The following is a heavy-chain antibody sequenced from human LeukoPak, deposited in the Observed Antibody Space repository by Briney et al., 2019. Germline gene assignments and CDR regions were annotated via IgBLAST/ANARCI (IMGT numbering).Heavy chain of an antibody. Sequence: ASVKVSCKASGYTFIGYYIHWVRHAPGQGLEWMGWISPNSGGTNSAQKFQDRVTMTRDTSISTAYMELTRLRSDDTAVYYCARQTTATLLFDFWGQGTLVTVSS. CDR3: ARQTTATLLFDF. V-gene: IGHV1-2*02. CDR1: GYTFIGYY. CDR2: ISPNSGGT. D-gene: IGHD4-17*01. J-gene: IGHJ4*02.